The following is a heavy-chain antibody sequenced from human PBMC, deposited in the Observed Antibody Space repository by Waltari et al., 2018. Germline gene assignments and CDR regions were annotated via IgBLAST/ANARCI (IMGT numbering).Heavy chain of an antibody. CDR3: AKDTSGSYSGYFDY. Sequence: QVQLVESGGGVVQPGRSLRLSCAASGSTFGSYGLHWGRQAPGKGLEWVAVISYDGSNKYYADSVKGRFTISRDNSKNTLYLQMNSLRAEDTALYYCAKDTSGSYSGYFDYWGQGTLVTVSS. J-gene: IGHJ4*02. D-gene: IGHD1-26*01. CDR2: ISYDGSNK. V-gene: IGHV3-30*18. CDR1: GSTFGSYG.